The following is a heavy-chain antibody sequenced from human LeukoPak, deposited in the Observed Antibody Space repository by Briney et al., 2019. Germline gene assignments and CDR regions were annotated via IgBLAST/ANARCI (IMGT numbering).Heavy chain of an antibody. CDR3: ARSQMVRGVTPFYYFDF. Sequence: GSLRLSCTASGFNFRGYAMYWVRQAPGKGLEWVAVVSYDGSDKNYADSVKGRFTISRDNSQNTLYLQMNSLRVEDTAVYYCARSQMVRGVTPFYYFDFWGQGTLVTVSS. CDR2: VSYDGSDK. CDR1: GFNFRGYA. V-gene: IGHV3-30*04. J-gene: IGHJ4*02. D-gene: IGHD3-10*01.